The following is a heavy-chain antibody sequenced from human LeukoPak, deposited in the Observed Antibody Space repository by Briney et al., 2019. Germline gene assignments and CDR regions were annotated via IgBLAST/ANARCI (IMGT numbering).Heavy chain of an antibody. V-gene: IGHV3-30*03. CDR2: ISYDGSNK. CDR1: GFTFSSYS. Sequence: GGSLRLSCAASGFTFSSYSMNWVRQAPGKGLEWVAVISYDGSNKYYADSVKGRFTISRDNSKNTLYLQMNSLRAEDTAVYYCARDWVVQTTVTTPDAFDIWGQGTMVTVSS. D-gene: IGHD4-17*01. CDR3: ARDWVVQTTVTTPDAFDI. J-gene: IGHJ3*02.